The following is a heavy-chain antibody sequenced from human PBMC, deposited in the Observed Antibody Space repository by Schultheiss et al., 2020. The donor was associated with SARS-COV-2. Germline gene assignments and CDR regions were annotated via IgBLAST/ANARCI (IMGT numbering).Heavy chain of an antibody. CDR3: ARGQIVLDDPYGWFDP. V-gene: IGHV4-4*02. Sequence: SETLSLTCTVSGSSITSTDWWSWIRQPPGKGLEWIGEINHSGSTNYNPSLKSRVTISVDTSKNQFSLKLSSVTAADTAVYYCARGQIVLDDPYGWFDPWGQGTLVTVSS. J-gene: IGHJ5*02. CDR2: INHSGST. D-gene: IGHD3-10*01. CDR1: GSSITSTDW.